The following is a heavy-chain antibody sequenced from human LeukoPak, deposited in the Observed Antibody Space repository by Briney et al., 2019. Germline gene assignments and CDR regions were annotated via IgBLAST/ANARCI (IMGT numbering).Heavy chain of an antibody. CDR1: GGSISSSNW. V-gene: IGHV4-4*02. Sequence: PSETLSLTCAVSGGSISSSNWWSWVRQPPGKGLEWIGEIYHSGSTNYNPSLKSRVTISVDKSKNQFSLKLSSVTAADTAVYYCARDIGYCSGGSCYSGYLDYWGQGTLVTVSS. D-gene: IGHD2-15*01. CDR2: IYHSGST. J-gene: IGHJ4*02. CDR3: ARDIGYCSGGSCYSGYLDY.